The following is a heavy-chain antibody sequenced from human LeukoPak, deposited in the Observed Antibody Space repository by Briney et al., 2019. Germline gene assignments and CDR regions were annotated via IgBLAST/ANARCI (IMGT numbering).Heavy chain of an antibody. D-gene: IGHD4-11*01. Sequence: PSETLSLTCTVSDYSISSGYYWGWIRQPPGKGLEWIGSISHSGSTYYNPSLKSRVTISVDTSKNQFSLKLSSVTAADTAEYYCARRRPVTTLKTYYMDVWGKGTTVTVSS. V-gene: IGHV4-38-2*02. J-gene: IGHJ6*03. CDR1: DYSISSGYY. CDR3: ARRRPVTTLKTYYMDV. CDR2: ISHSGST.